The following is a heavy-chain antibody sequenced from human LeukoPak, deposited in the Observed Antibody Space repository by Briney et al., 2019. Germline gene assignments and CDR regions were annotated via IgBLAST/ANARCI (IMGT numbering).Heavy chain of an antibody. D-gene: IGHD2-2*01. J-gene: IGHJ6*04. Sequence: EASGKVSCKASGGTFSSYAISWVRQAPGQGLEWMGGIIPIFGTANYAQKFQGRVTITADKSTSTAYMEPSSLRSEDTAVYYCARGPDIVVVPAAHAGGDYYCGMDVWGKGTTVTVSS. V-gene: IGHV1-69*06. CDR3: ARGPDIVVVPAAHAGGDYYCGMDV. CDR1: GGTFSSYA. CDR2: IIPIFGTA.